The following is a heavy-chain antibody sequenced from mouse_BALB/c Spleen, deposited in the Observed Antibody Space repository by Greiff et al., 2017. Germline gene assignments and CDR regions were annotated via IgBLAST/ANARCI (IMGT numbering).Heavy chain of an antibody. CDR3: ARGGNYDWYFDV. J-gene: IGHJ1*01. CDR1: GFTFSSFG. Sequence: EVMLVESGGGLVQPGGSRKLSCAASGFTFSSFGMHWVRQAPEKGLEWVAYISSGSSTIYYADTVKGRFTISRDNPKNTLFLQMTSLRSEDTAMYYCARGGNYDWYFDVWGAGTTVTVSS. V-gene: IGHV5-17*02. D-gene: IGHD2-1*01. CDR2: ISSGSSTI.